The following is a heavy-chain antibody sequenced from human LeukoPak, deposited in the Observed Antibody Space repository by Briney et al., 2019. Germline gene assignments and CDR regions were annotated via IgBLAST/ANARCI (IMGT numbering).Heavy chain of an antibody. CDR3: ARHGRPGYGGYENAFDI. CDR1: GGSISSSTYY. Sequence: PSKTLSLTCTVSGGSISSSTYYWDWIRQPPGQGLEWIGNIYDSGDTYYTPSLKSRVTMFVDTSKNQFSLKLSSVTAADTAVYYCARHGRPGYGGYENAFDIWGQGTMVTVSS. J-gene: IGHJ3*02. D-gene: IGHD5-12*01. V-gene: IGHV4-39*01. CDR2: IYDSGDT.